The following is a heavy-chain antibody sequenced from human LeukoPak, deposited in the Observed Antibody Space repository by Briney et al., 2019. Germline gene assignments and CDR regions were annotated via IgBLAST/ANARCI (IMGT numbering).Heavy chain of an antibody. V-gene: IGHV3-23*01. CDR3: VQSTAWYKSSWYLIY. J-gene: IGHJ4*02. CDR1: GFAFRSYA. CDR2: IGSGSGGRT. D-gene: IGHD6-13*01. Sequence: GGSLRLSCAASGFAFRSYAMTWVRQAPGKGLEWVSGIGSGSGGRTYYAESVKGRFTISRDNSGDTLNLQMNSLRAEDTAIYYCVQSTAWYKSSWYLIYWGQGILVTVSS.